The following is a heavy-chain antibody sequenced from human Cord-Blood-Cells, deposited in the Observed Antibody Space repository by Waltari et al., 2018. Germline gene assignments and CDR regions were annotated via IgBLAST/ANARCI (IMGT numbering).Heavy chain of an antibody. CDR3: ARDLVD. J-gene: IGHJ4*02. D-gene: IGHD2-21*01. V-gene: IGHV3-53*02. Sequence: EVQLVETGGGVIQPGGSMRLSCAASRFTVRSNYMIWVGQAPGKGLEWVSVSYSGGSTYYADSVKRRFTISRDNSKNTLYLQMNSLRAENTAVYYCARDLVDWGQGTLVTVSS. CDR2: SYSGGST. CDR1: RFTVRSNY.